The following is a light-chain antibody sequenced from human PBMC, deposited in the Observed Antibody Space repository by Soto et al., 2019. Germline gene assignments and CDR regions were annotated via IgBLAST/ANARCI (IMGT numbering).Light chain of an antibody. CDR3: AAWDVSLVV. V-gene: IGLV1-44*01. J-gene: IGLJ2*01. CDR1: SSNIGTNT. Sequence: QSVLTQPPSASGTPGQRVTISCSGSSSNIGTNTVIWYQQLPGAAPKLLICSDNQRPSGVPDRFSGSKSGTSASLAIRGLQSEDEAYYYCAAWDVSLVVFGGGTKLTVL. CDR2: SDN.